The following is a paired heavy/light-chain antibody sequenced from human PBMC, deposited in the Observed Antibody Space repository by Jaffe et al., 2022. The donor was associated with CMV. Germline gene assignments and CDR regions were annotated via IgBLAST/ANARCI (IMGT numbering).Light chain of an antibody. Sequence: DIQMTQSPSSLSASVGDRVTITCRASQSISSYLNWYQQKPGKAPKLLIYAASSLQSGVPSRFSGSGSGTDFTLTISSLQPEDFATYYCQQSYSTPPGTFGQGTKLEIK. V-gene: IGKV1-39*01. CDR3: QQSYSTPPGT. CDR2: AAS. CDR1: QSISSY. J-gene: IGKJ2*02.
Heavy chain of an antibody. CDR1: GGSISSSSYY. CDR2: IYYSGST. Sequence: QLQLQESGPGLVKPSETLSLTCTVSGGSISSSSYYWGWIRQPPGKGLEWIGSIYYSGSTYYNPSLKSRVTISVDTSKNQFSLKLSSVTAADTAVYYCASVSYDFWSGYRYNWFDPWGQGTLVTVSS. CDR3: ASVSYDFWSGYRYNWFDP. J-gene: IGHJ5*02. D-gene: IGHD3-3*01. V-gene: IGHV4-39*01.